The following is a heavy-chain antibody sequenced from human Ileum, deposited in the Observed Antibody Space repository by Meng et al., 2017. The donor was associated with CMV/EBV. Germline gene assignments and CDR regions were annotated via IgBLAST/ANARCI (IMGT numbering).Heavy chain of an antibody. Sequence: QLEPHDARPRLSKPLSTLSLTCTGACDPSSSGGRYWAWNPESAGKRLEWIGSMLYSDIADYNPSLKSRVTISLDATQTQFSLRLTSVTAADTALYCCARDLTSYWFYYWGQGTLVTVSS. V-gene: IGHV4-39*07. CDR3: ARDLTSYWFYY. CDR1: CDPSSSGGRY. D-gene: IGHD2-2*01. J-gene: IGHJ4*02. CDR2: MLYSDIA.